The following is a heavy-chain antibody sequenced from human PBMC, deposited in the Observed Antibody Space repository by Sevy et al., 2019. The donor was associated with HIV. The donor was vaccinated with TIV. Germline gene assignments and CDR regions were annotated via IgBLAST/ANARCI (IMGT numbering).Heavy chain of an antibody. V-gene: IGHV3-30-3*01. CDR3: ARDYVIAAAGTIPDY. J-gene: IGHJ4*02. CDR2: ISYDGSNK. D-gene: IGHD6-13*01. CDR1: GFTFSSYA. Sequence: GGSLRLSCAASGFTFSSYAMHWVRQAPGKVLEWVAVISYDGSNKYYADSVKGRFTISRDNSKNTLYLQMNSLRAEDTAVYYCARDYVIAAAGTIPDYWGQGTLVTVSS.